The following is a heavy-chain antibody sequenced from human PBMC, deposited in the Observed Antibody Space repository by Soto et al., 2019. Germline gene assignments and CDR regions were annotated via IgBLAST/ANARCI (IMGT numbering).Heavy chain of an antibody. CDR1: GGTFSSYA. Sequence: ASVKVSCKASGGTFSSYAISWVRRAPGQGLEWMGWISAYNGNTNYAQKLQGRVTMTTDTSTSTAYMELRSLRSDDTAVYYCARDLTVTADAFDIWGQGTMVTVSS. CDR2: ISAYNGNT. D-gene: IGHD2-21*02. J-gene: IGHJ3*02. CDR3: ARDLTVTADAFDI. V-gene: IGHV1-18*01.